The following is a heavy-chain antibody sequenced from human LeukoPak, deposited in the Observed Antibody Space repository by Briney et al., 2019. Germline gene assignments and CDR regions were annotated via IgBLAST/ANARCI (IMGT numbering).Heavy chain of an antibody. J-gene: IGHJ4*02. CDR2: ISSSSSYI. V-gene: IGHV3-21*01. D-gene: IGHD3-3*01. CDR3: ARARSGYYFDY. CDR1: GFTFSSYG. Sequence: AGGSLRLSCAASGFTFSSYGMNWVRQAPGKGLEWVSSISSSSSYIYYADSVKGRFTISRDNAKNSLYLQMNSLRAEDTAVYYCARARSGYYFDYWGQGTLVTVSS.